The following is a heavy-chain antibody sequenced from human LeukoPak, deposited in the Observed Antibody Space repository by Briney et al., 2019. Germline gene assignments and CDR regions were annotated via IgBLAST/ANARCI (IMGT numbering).Heavy chain of an antibody. D-gene: IGHD3-16*01. CDR1: GFTFSSYA. CDR2: ISSSGSTI. V-gene: IGHV3-48*04. Sequence: GGSLRLSCAASGFTFSSYAMSWVRQAPGKGLEWVSYISSSGSTIYYADSMKGRFTISRDNAKNSLYLQMNSLRAEDMALYYCAKGGGGRLIYYYYMDVWGKGTTVTVSS. CDR3: AKGGGGRLIYYYYMDV. J-gene: IGHJ6*03.